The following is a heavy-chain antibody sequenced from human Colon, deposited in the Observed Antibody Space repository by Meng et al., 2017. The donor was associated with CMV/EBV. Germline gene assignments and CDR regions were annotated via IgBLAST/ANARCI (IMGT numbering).Heavy chain of an antibody. V-gene: IGHV3-30*02. J-gene: IGHJ6*02. D-gene: IGHD2-2*01. Sequence: GESLKISCAASGFTFSSVGMHWVRQAPGKGLEWVTFIRYDGNKQYYADSVKGRFTISRDNSKNMVYLEMNSLRPEDTAVYYCAKDQVVPAYFGMDVWGQGTTGTVSS. CDR1: GFTFSSVG. CDR3: AKDQVVPAYFGMDV. CDR2: IRYDGNKQ.